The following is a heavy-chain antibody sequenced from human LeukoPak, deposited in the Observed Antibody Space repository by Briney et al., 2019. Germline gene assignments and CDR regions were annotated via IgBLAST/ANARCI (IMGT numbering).Heavy chain of an antibody. D-gene: IGHD5-18*01. V-gene: IGHV3-30*03. CDR2: ISFDGSDK. CDR3: ARARSSYGYGDAFDI. J-gene: IGHJ3*02. CDR1: GFTFNNYS. Sequence: GGSLRLSRAGSGFTFNNYSIHWVRQAPGKGLEWVAVISFDGSDKYYADSVKGRFTISRDHSKNTLFLQMNSLRAEDTAVYYCARARSSYGYGDAFDIWGQGTMVTVSS.